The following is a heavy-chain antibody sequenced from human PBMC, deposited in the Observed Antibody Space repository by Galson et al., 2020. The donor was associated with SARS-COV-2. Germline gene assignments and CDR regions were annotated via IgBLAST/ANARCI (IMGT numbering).Heavy chain of an antibody. CDR3: AKIISVWIFGFVNWIDP. J-gene: IGHJ5*02. D-gene: IGHD3-3*01. CDR1: GGSISRGGSS. Sequence: ETSETLSLTCTVSGGSISRGGSSWTRIRQHTGKGMDGIGYINYSGSTNYNPSLKSRVTISVDTSKNQFTLKLSSVAAADTAVYYRAKIISVWIFGFVNWIDPWGQGTLVTVSS. V-gene: IGHV4-31*03. CDR2: INYSGST.